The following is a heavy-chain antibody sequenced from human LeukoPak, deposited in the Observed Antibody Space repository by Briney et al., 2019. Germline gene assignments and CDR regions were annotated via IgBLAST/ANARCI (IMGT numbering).Heavy chain of an antibody. Sequence: SVKVSCKASGGTFSSYAISWVRQAPGQGLEWMGGIIPIFGTANYAQKFQGRVTITADKSTSTAYMELSSLRSEDTAVYYCARSRILWFGELSFGDMDVWGKGTTVTISS. J-gene: IGHJ6*03. V-gene: IGHV1-69*06. CDR2: IIPIFGTA. D-gene: IGHD3-10*01. CDR1: GGTFSSYA. CDR3: ARSRILWFGELSFGDMDV.